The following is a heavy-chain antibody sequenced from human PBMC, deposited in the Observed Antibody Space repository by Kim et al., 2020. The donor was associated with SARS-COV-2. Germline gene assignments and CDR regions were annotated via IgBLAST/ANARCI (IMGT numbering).Heavy chain of an antibody. J-gene: IGHJ4*02. D-gene: IGHD6-13*01. V-gene: IGHV4-59*01. Sequence: SETLSLTCTVSGGSISSYYWSWIRQPPGKGLEWIGYIYYSGSTNYNPSLKSRVTISVDTSKNQFSLKLSSVTAADTAVYYCARARTGSSWYGVDYWGQGT. CDR1: GGSISSYY. CDR3: ARARTGSSWYGVDY. CDR2: IYYSGST.